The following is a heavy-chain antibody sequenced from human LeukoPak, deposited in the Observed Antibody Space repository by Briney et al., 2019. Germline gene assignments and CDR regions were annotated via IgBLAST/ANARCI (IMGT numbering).Heavy chain of an antibody. V-gene: IGHV1-8*02. D-gene: IGHD6-19*01. J-gene: IGHJ4*02. CDR2: MNPNSGNT. Sequence: ASVKVSCKACGYTFSTYGINWVRQATGQGLEWMGRMNPNSGNTGYAQKFQGRVTMTRNTSISTAYMELSSLRSEDTAVYYCARVVAVAGTRGFGYWGQGTLVTVSS. CDR1: GYTFSTYG. CDR3: ARVVAVAGTRGFGY.